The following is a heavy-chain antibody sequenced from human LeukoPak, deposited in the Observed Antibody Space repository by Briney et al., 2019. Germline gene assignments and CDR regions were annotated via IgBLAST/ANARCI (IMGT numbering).Heavy chain of an antibody. CDR2: IIPILGIA. CDR1: GGTFSSYT. D-gene: IGHD3-10*01. V-gene: IGHV1-69*04. CDR3: ARDSCSFGEDPKSALDY. J-gene: IGHJ4*02. Sequence: ASVKVSCKASGGTFSSYTISWVRQAPGQGLEWMGRIIPILGIANYAQKFQGRVTITADKSTSTAYMELSSLRSEDTAVYYCARDSCSFGEDPKSALDYWGQGTLVTVSS.